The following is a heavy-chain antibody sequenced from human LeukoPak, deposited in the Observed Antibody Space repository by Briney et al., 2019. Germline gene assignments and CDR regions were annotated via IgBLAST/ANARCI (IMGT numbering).Heavy chain of an antibody. Sequence: PEGPLRLSCAATGFTFSSYPLSWVRQAPGKGLEWVSAISTSGGGTYFTDSVKGRFTISRDNSKNTLYLQMNSLRADDTAVYYCAKGQPGIAARTLFDPWGQGTLVTVSS. J-gene: IGHJ5*02. CDR2: ISTSGGGT. V-gene: IGHV3-23*01. CDR1: GFTFSSYP. D-gene: IGHD6-13*01. CDR3: AKGQPGIAARTLFDP.